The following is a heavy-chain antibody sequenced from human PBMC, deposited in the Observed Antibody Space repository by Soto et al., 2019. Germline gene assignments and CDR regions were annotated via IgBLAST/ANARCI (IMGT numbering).Heavy chain of an antibody. CDR3: AKDGKGYGSGTYQIDH. V-gene: IGHV3-30*02. J-gene: IGHJ5*02. Sequence: QVQLVESGGGMVQPGGSLRLSCAASGFIFTTYGMHWVRQAPGKGLEWVAVISHDGRYKYYVDSVKGRFTISRDMSKNTLTLEMNNLRPEDTAVYYCAKDGKGYGSGTYQIDHWGQGTLVSVSS. D-gene: IGHD3-10*01. CDR1: GFIFTTYG. CDR2: ISHDGRYK.